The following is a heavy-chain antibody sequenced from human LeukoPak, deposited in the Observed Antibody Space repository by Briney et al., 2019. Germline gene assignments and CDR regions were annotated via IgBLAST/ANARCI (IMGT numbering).Heavy chain of an antibody. CDR1: GGTFSSYA. V-gene: IGHV1-69*06. J-gene: IGHJ5*02. CDR2: IIPIFGTA. Sequence: PVKVSCKASGGTFSSYAISWVRQAPGQGLEWMGGIIPIFGTANYAQKFQGRVTITADKSTSTAYMELSSLRSEDTAVYYCARVGYSYGYSRGNWFDPWGQGTLVTVSS. D-gene: IGHD5-18*01. CDR3: ARVGYSYGYSRGNWFDP.